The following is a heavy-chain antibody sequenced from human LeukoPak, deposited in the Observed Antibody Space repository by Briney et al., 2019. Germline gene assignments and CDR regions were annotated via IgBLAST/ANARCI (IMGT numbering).Heavy chain of an antibody. CDR1: GGTFSSYT. CDR2: IIPILGIA. Sequence: SVKVSCKASGGTFSSYTISWVRQAPGQGLEWMGRIIPILGIANYAQKFQGRVTITADKSTSTAYMELSSLRSEDTAVYYCARDGDANYYDSNRYFQHWGQGTLVTVSS. J-gene: IGHJ1*01. V-gene: IGHV1-69*02. D-gene: IGHD3-22*01. CDR3: ARDGDANYYDSNRYFQH.